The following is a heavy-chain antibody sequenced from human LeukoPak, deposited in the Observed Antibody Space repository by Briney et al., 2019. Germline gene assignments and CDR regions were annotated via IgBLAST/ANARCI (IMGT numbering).Heavy chain of an antibody. Sequence: GESLKISCKGSGYSFTSYWIGWVRQMPGKGLEWMGIIYPGDSDTRYSPSFQGQVAISADKSISTAYLQWSSLKASDTAMYYCARRSRNSWNWFDPWGQGTLVTVSS. J-gene: IGHJ5*02. D-gene: IGHD6-13*01. CDR2: IYPGDSDT. CDR1: GYSFTSYW. CDR3: ARRSRNSWNWFDP. V-gene: IGHV5-51*01.